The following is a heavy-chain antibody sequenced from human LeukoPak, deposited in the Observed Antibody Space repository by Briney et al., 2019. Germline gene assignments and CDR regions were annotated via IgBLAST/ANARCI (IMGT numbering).Heavy chain of an antibody. CDR3: ARGTGDSSGYSSYFDS. V-gene: IGHV4-4*07. J-gene: IGHJ4*02. CDR1: GGSMSTSY. CDR2: IYTSGIT. Sequence: SETLSLTCTVSGGSMSTSYWSWIRRPAGKGPEWVGRIYTSGITNYNPSLKSRVTMSVDTSKKQFSLNLSSVTAADTAVYFCARGTGDSSGYSSYFDSWGQGTLVTVSS. D-gene: IGHD3-22*01.